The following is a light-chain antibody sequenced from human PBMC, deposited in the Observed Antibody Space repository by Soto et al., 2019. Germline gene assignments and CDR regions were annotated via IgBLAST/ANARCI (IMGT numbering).Light chain of an antibody. V-gene: IGKV3-20*01. Sequence: EIVLTQSPGTRSLSPGERATLSCRAGQRVSSGYLAWYQQKPGQAPRLLIYGASSRATGIPDRFSGSGSGTDFTLTISRLEPEDFAVYYCQQYGSSPPYTFGQGTKLEIK. J-gene: IGKJ2*01. CDR1: QRVSSGY. CDR3: QQYGSSPPYT. CDR2: GAS.